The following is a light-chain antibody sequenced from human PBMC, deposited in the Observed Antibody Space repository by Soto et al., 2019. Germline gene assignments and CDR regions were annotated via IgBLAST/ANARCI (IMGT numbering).Light chain of an antibody. J-gene: IGKJ2*01. V-gene: IGKV3-15*01. CDR2: GAS. CDR1: QSVAST. Sequence: EIVMTQSPASMSVSPGDGATLSCRASQSVASTLAWYQQKPCQGPRLLINGASTRAVGVPARFSGSGSGTDFTLTINSLQAEDFAVFYFQQYHNWPPQYTFGQGTMLQIK. CDR3: QQYHNWPPQYT.